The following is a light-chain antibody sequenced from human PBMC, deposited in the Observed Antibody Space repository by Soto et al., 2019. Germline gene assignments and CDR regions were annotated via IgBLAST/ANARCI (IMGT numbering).Light chain of an antibody. CDR3: CSYAPSTTINV. CDR1: SSDVGSDNL. V-gene: IGLV2-23*01. CDR2: EGT. J-gene: IGLJ3*02. Sequence: QSALTQPASVSGSPGQSITISCTGTSSDVGSDNLVSWYQQHPGKAPKLMIYEGTRRPSGVSNRFSGSKSGNTASLTISGLQAEDEADYYCCSYAPSTTINVFGGGTKLTVL.